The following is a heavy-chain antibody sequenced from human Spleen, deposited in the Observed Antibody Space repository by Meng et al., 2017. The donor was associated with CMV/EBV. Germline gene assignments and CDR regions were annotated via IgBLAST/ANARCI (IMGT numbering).Heavy chain of an antibody. CDR1: GASFRGYY. D-gene: IGHD3-10*01. CDR3: ARARSYGSGSYYNY. Sequence: QVQLQQWGSGLLRPPDTLARSCAVYGASFRGYYWSWIRQPPGKGLEWIGEINHIVSTNYNPSLNSRVTISVDTSKNQFSLKLSSVTAADTALYYCARARSYGSGSYYNYWGQGTLVTVSS. CDR2: INHIVST. J-gene: IGHJ4*02. V-gene: IGHV4-34*01.